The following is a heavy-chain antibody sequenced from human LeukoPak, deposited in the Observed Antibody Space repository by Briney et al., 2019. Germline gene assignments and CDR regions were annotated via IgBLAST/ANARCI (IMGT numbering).Heavy chain of an antibody. CDR1: GFTFSSYS. CDR3: ARGGLYDSSGYSPFDY. V-gene: IGHV3-21*01. J-gene: IGHJ4*02. CDR2: ISSSSSYI. Sequence: PGRSLRLSCAASGFTFSSYSMNWVRQAPGKGLEWVSSISSSSSYIYYADSVKGRFTISRDNAKNSLYLQMNSLRAEDTAVYYCARGGLYDSSGYSPFDYWGQGTLVTASS. D-gene: IGHD3-22*01.